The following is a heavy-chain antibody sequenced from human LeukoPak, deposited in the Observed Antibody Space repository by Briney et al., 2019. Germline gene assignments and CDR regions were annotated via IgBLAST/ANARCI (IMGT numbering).Heavy chain of an antibody. J-gene: IGHJ5*02. CDR3: ARRRYYGSGSYSSGWFDP. CDR1: GYSFTSYW. Sequence: GESLKISCKGSGYSFTSYWIGWVRQMPWKGLEWMGIIYPGDSDTRYSPSFQGQVTISADKSISTAYLQWSSLKASDTAMYYCARRRYYGSGSYSSGWFDPWGQGTLVTVSS. V-gene: IGHV5-51*01. CDR2: IYPGDSDT. D-gene: IGHD3-10*01.